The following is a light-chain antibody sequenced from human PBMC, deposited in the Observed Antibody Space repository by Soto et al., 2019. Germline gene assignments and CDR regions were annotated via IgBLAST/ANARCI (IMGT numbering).Light chain of an antibody. V-gene: IGKV3-20*01. CDR1: QSVSSSF. CDR3: QQYDNSPLT. Sequence: EIVLTQSPATLSLSPGERATLSCRASQSVSSSFLAWYQQKPGQAPRLLIYGASTRATGIPDRFSGSGSGTDFTLTISRLEPDDFAVYYCQQYDNSPLTFGGGTKVDIK. CDR2: GAS. J-gene: IGKJ4*01.